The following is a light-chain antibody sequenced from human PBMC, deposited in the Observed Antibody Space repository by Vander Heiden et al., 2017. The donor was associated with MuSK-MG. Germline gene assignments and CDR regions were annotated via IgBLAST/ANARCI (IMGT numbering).Light chain of an antibody. Sequence: AIRMPQSPPSFSASTGDRVTITCRARQSTRSYLAWYQQKPGKAPKLLIYAAYTFQSGVPSRVSGSGSGTDFTLTISCLQSEDFATYYCLQYYSYPQTFGQGTKLEIK. J-gene: IGKJ2*01. CDR1: QSTRSY. CDR3: LQYYSYPQT. V-gene: IGKV1-8*01. CDR2: AAY.